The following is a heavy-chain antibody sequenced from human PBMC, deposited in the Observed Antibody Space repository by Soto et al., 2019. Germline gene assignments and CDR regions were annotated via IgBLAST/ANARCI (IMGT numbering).Heavy chain of an antibody. D-gene: IGHD4-17*01. Sequence: QVQLQESGPGLVKPSETLSLTCTVSGASISSYYWSWIRQPPGKGLEWIGYIYYTGSTNYNPSLTSRVTISVDTSKNQFSLKLSSVTAADTAVYYCARVGWTTVGYYFDYWGQGTLVTVSS. CDR2: IYYTGST. J-gene: IGHJ4*02. CDR1: GASISSYY. V-gene: IGHV4-59*01. CDR3: ARVGWTTVGYYFDY.